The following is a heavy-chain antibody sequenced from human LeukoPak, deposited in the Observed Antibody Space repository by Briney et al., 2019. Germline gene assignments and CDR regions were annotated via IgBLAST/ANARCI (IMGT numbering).Heavy chain of an antibody. CDR1: GGTFSRYA. CDR3: ATPFMSAKDRYYGSGSYAFDI. CDR2: IIPIFGTA. D-gene: IGHD3-10*01. Sequence: APVKVSCKASGGTFSRYAISWVRQAPGQGLEWMGGIIPIFGTANYAQKFQGRVTITADESTSTAYMELSSLRAEDTAVYYCATPFMSAKDRYYGSGSYAFDIWGQGTMVTVSS. V-gene: IGHV1-69*13. J-gene: IGHJ3*02.